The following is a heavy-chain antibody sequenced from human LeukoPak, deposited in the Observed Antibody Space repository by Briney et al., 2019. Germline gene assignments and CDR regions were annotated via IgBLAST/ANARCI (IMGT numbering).Heavy chain of an antibody. CDR2: IYYSGST. CDR3: ARRSIVVVPAAPAFDY. D-gene: IGHD2-2*01. Sequence: PSETLSLTCTVSGGSISSSSYYWGWIRQPPGKGLEWIGSIYYSGSTYYNPFLKSRVTVSVDTSKNQFSLKLSSVTAADTAVYYCARRSIVVVPAAPAFDYWGQGTLVTVSS. V-gene: IGHV4-39*01. J-gene: IGHJ4*02. CDR1: GGSISSSSYY.